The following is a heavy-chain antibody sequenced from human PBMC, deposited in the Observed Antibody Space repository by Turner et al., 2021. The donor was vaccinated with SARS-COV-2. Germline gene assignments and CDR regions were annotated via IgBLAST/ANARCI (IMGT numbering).Heavy chain of an antibody. CDR1: GITFSNHG. J-gene: IGHJ4*02. Sequence: QVQLVESGGGVVQPGRSLRLSCDAAGITFSNHGMHWARQAPGKGLEWVTIIWNDGSNKYYTDSVRGRFTISRDNSKNTLYLQMNSLRAEDTAVYYCARGCGGSSGCFLIDYWGQGTLVTVSS. D-gene: IGHD6-19*01. V-gene: IGHV3-33*01. CDR2: IWNDGSNK. CDR3: ARGCGGSSGCFLIDY.